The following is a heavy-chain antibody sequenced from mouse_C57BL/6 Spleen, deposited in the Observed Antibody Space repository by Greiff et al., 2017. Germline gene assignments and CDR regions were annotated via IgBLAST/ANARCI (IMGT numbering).Heavy chain of an antibody. V-gene: IGHV7-3*01. CDR3: ARYYSGSRGYAMDC. J-gene: IGHJ4*01. CDR1: GFTFTDYY. Sequence: EVKLMESGGGLVQPGGSLSLSCAASGFTFTDYYMSWVRQPPGKALEWLGFIRNKANGYTTEYSASVKGRFTISRDNSQSILYLQMNALRAEDSATYYCARYYSGSRGYAMDCWGQGTSVTVAS. D-gene: IGHD1-1*01. CDR2: IRNKANGYTT.